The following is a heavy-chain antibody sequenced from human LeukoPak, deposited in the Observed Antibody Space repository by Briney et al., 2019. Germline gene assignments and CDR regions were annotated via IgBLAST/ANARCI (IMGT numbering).Heavy chain of an antibody. CDR3: ARQRWDDSGSYFDY. CDR1: GFTFSSYG. V-gene: IGHV3-33*01. J-gene: IGHJ4*02. Sequence: PGRSLRLSCAASGFTFSSYGMHWVRQAPGKGLEWVAVIWYDGSNKYYADSVKGRFTISRDNSNNTLYLQMNSLRAEDTAVYYCARQRWDDSGSYFDYWGQGTLVTVSS. CDR2: IWYDGSNK. D-gene: IGHD1-26*01.